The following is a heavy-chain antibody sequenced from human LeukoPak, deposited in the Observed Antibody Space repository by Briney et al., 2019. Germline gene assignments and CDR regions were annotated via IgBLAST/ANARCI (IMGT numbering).Heavy chain of an antibody. V-gene: IGHV3-21*01. J-gene: IGHJ4*02. CDR2: ISSSSSYI. D-gene: IGHD5-18*01. CDR3: ARVSRGYSYGGGDY. Sequence: GGSLRLSCAASGFTFSSYSMNWVRQAPGKGLEWVSSISSSSSYIYYADSVKGRFTIPRDNAKNSLYLQMNSLRAEDTAVYYCARVSRGYSYGGGDYWGQGTLVTVSS. CDR1: GFTFSSYS.